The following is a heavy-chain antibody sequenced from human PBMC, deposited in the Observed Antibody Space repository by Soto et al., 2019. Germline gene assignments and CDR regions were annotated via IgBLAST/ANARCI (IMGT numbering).Heavy chain of an antibody. CDR2: IIPIFGTA. D-gene: IGHD2-15*01. Sequence: GASVKVSCKASGGTFSSYAISWVRQAPGQGLEWMGGIIPIFGTANYAQKFQGRVTITADESTSTAYMELSSLRSEDTAVYYCAASPSRRVADRPTYYYGMDVWGQGTTVTVSS. CDR3: AASPSRRVADRPTYYYGMDV. J-gene: IGHJ6*02. CDR1: GGTFSSYA. V-gene: IGHV1-69*13.